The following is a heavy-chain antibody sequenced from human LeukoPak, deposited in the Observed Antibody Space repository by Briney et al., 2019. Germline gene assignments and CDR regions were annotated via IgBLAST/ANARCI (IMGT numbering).Heavy chain of an antibody. V-gene: IGHV1-69*13. D-gene: IGHD3-16*02. CDR2: IIPIFGTA. Sequence: SVKVSCKASGGTFSSYAISWVRQAPGQGLEWMGGIIPIFGTANYAQKFQGRVTITADESTSTAYMELSSLRSEDTAVYYCARECRGVLSGYYYYMDVWGKGATVTVSS. CDR1: GGTFSSYA. CDR3: ARECRGVLSGYYYYMDV. J-gene: IGHJ6*03.